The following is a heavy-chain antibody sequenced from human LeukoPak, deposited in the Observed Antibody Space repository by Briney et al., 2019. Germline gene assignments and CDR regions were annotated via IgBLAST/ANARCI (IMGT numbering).Heavy chain of an antibody. J-gene: IGHJ5*02. CDR2: IYTSGST. CDR1: GGSFSGYY. Sequence: SETLSLTCAVYGGSFSGYYWSWIRQPAGKGLEWIGRIYTSGSTNYNPSLKSRVTMSVDTSKNQFSLKLSSVTAADTAVYYCARAQGYCSSTSCYDLSGDYSNWFDPWGQGTLVTVSS. D-gene: IGHD2-2*01. V-gene: IGHV4-59*10. CDR3: ARAQGYCSSTSCYDLSGDYSNWFDP.